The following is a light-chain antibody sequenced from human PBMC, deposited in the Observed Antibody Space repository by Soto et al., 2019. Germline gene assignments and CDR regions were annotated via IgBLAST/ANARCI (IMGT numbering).Light chain of an antibody. V-gene: IGKV3-20*01. CDR2: DAS. J-gene: IGKJ2*01. Sequence: IVLTQSPGTLYLSPGERATLSCRASQSVSDNYLAWYRQKPGQPPRLLLYDASTSDIDIPDRISGTGAGTDFTLSINSLEPEDSALYYCQQYGTSPYAFGQVNNLEI. CDR1: QSVSDNY. CDR3: QQYGTSPYA.